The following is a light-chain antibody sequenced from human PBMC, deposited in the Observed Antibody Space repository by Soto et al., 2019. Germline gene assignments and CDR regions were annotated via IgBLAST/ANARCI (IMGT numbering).Light chain of an antibody. Sequence: ETVMTQSPPTLSLSPGERATLSCRASQGISTNLAWYQQKPGLSPRLLLYDASARAADIPDRFRGSGSGTEFTLTIGSLQSEDSAVYYCQQYNSWPRTFGQGTKVEIK. CDR2: DAS. CDR1: QGISTN. J-gene: IGKJ1*01. V-gene: IGKV3-15*01. CDR3: QQYNSWPRT.